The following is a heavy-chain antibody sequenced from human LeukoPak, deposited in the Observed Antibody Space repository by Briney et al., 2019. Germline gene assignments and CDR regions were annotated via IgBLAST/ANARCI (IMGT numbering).Heavy chain of an antibody. D-gene: IGHD3-10*01. CDR2: IIPILGIA. Sequence: SVKVSCKASGGTFSSYAISWVRQAPGQGLEWMGRIIPILGIANYAQKFQGRVTMTEDTSTDTAYMELSSLRSEDTAVYYCATVGYYGSGSYYNSVYWFDPWGQGTLVTVSS. CDR3: ATVGYYGSGSYYNSVYWFDP. CDR1: GGTFSSYA. V-gene: IGHV1-69*04. J-gene: IGHJ5*02.